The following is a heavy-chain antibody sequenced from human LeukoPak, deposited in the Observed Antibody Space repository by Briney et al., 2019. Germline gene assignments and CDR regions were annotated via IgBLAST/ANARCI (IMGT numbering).Heavy chain of an antibody. CDR1: GFTFNSYA. J-gene: IGHJ4*02. CDR2: ISGSGGGT. D-gene: IGHD3-16*01. Sequence: GGSLRLSCAASGFTFNSYAMSWVRQAPEKGLEWVATISGSGGGTYYADSVKGRFTISRDDSKNTLYLQMNSLRAEDTAVYYCAKDLGGYRNNYFDYWGQGTLVTVSS. CDR3: AKDLGGYRNNYFDY. V-gene: IGHV3-23*01.